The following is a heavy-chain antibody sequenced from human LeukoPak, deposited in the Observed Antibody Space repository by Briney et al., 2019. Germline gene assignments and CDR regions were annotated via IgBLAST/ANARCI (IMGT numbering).Heavy chain of an antibody. CDR3: ARLWRSSGSPTAFDI. CDR2: ISTSGST. CDR1: GGSTSSYH. J-gene: IGHJ3*02. Sequence: SETLSLTCNVSGGSTSSYHWSWIRQPPGKGLEWIGYISTSGSTNYNPSLKSRVTISVDTSRNQFSLKLSSVTVADTAVYYCARLWRSSGSPTAFDIWGQGTMVTVSS. D-gene: IGHD1-26*01. V-gene: IGHV4-4*09.